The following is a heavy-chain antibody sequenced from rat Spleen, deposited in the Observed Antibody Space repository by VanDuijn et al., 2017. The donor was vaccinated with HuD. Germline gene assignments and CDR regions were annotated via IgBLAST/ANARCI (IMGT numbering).Heavy chain of an antibody. D-gene: IGHD1-6*01. CDR1: GFTFKNYW. Sequence: EVQLVESGGGLVQPGRSLKLSCLASGFTFKNYWMTWIRQAPGKGLEWVATITHTGGDTYYPDSVKGRFTVSRDNAKNTQYLQMDSLRSEDTATYYCARQDYTTNYYYYFDYWGQGVMVTVSS. CDR2: ITHTGGDT. J-gene: IGHJ2*01. V-gene: IGHV5-31*01. CDR3: ARQDYTTNYYYYFDY.